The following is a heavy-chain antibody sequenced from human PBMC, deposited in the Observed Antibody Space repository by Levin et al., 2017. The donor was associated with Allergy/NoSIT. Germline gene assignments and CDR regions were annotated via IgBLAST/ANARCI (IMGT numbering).Heavy chain of an antibody. J-gene: IGHJ6*02. CDR1: GFSFSFYG. CDR2: ISYEGSSQ. Sequence: LSLTCAASGFSFSFYGLHWVRQAPGKGLEWVAFISYEGSSQYYADSVKGRFTISRENSKSMVYLQMNSLRAEDTALYYCAREVAAAGADYYYHGLDVWGQGTTVAVSS. CDR3: AREVAAAGADYYYHGLDV. D-gene: IGHD6-13*01. V-gene: IGHV3-30*03.